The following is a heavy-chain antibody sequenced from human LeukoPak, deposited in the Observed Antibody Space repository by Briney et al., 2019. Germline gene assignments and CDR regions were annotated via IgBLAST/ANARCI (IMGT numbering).Heavy chain of an antibody. D-gene: IGHD3-22*01. Sequence: PSETLSLTCAVYGGSFSGYYWSWIRQPPGKGLEWIGEINHSGSTNYNPSLKSRVTISVDTSKNQFSLKLSSVTAADTAVYYCARGRFNYYDSSGYYYNYWGQGTLVTASS. CDR3: ARGRFNYYDSSGYYYNY. CDR1: GGSFSGYY. V-gene: IGHV4-34*01. J-gene: IGHJ4*02. CDR2: INHSGST.